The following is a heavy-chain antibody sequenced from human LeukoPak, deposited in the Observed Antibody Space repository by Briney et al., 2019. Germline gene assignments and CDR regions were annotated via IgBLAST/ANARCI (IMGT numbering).Heavy chain of an antibody. V-gene: IGHV3-23*01. CDR3: AKDLGEQQLVLGDFDY. CDR2: ISGSGGST. CDR1: GFTFSSYG. J-gene: IGHJ4*02. Sequence: PGGSLRLSCAASGFTFSSYGMSWVRQAPGKGLEWVSAISGSGGSTYYADSVKGRFTISRDNSKNTLYLQMNSLRAEDTAVYYCAKDLGEQQLVLGDFDYWGQGTLVTVSS. D-gene: IGHD6-13*01.